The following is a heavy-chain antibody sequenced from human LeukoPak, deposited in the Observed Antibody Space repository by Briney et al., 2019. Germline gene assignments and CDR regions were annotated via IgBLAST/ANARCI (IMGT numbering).Heavy chain of an antibody. V-gene: IGHV3-48*02. CDR3: ARARGYNHGPQDYYFDY. D-gene: IGHD5-18*01. J-gene: IGHJ4*02. CDR1: GFTFSSYG. Sequence: QPGGSLRLSCAASGFTFSSYGMSWVRQAPGKGLEWVSYIRSSSSTMYYADSVKGRFTVSRDNAKSSLYLQMSSLRDEDTAVYYCARARGYNHGPQDYYFDYWGQGTLVTVSS. CDR2: IRSSSSTM.